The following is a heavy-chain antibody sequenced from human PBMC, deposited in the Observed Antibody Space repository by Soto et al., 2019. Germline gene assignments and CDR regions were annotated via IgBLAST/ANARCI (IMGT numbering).Heavy chain of an antibody. CDR2: IYQSGST. V-gene: IGHV4-38-2*01. CDR3: AKKGYYASGRINVFDS. CDR1: GYSISSDYY. D-gene: IGHD3-10*01. Sequence: SETLSLTCAVSGYSISSDYYWGWIRQPPGKGREWIGSIYQSGSTYYNPSLKSRVTISVDTSKNQFSLRLTSVTAADTAMYYCAKKGYYASGRINVFDSWGQGSLVTVSS. J-gene: IGHJ4*02.